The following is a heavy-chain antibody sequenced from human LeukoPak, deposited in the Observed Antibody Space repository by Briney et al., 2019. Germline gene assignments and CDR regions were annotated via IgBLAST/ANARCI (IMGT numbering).Heavy chain of an antibody. CDR1: GFTFSSYG. Sequence: GGSLRLSCAASGFTFSSYGMHWVRQAPGKGLEWVAFIRYDGSHKYYADSVKGRFTISRDNSKNTLYLQMNSLRAEDTAVYYCASLRERSYYARGFDYWGQGTLVTVSS. CDR3: ASLRERSYYARGFDY. CDR2: IRYDGSHK. J-gene: IGHJ4*02. D-gene: IGHD1-26*01. V-gene: IGHV3-30*02.